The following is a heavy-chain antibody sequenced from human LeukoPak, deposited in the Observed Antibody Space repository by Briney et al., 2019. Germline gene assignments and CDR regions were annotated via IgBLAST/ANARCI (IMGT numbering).Heavy chain of an antibody. D-gene: IGHD3-22*01. V-gene: IGHV3-21*01. CDR2: ISSSSSYI. Sequence: PGGSLRLSCAASGFTFSSYSMNWVRQAPGKGLEWVSSISSSSSYIYYADSVKGRFTISRDNAKNSLYLQMNSLRAEDTAVYYCARSTETYYYDSSGYLGSPYYFDYWGQGTLVTVSS. CDR3: ARSTETYYYDSSGYLGSPYYFDY. CDR1: GFTFSSYS. J-gene: IGHJ4*02.